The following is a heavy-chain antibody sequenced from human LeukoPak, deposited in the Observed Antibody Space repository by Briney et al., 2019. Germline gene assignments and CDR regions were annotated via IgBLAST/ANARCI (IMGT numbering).Heavy chain of an antibody. CDR1: GGTFSSYA. D-gene: IGHD3-10*01. Sequence: ASVKVSCKASGGTFSSYAISWVRQAPGQGLEWMGRIIPIFGTANYAQKFQGRVTITTDESTSTAYMELSSLRSEDTAVYYCTRESKLLWFGELLYYFDYWGQGTLVTVSS. CDR3: TRESKLLWFGELLYYFDY. CDR2: IIPIFGTA. J-gene: IGHJ4*02. V-gene: IGHV1-69*05.